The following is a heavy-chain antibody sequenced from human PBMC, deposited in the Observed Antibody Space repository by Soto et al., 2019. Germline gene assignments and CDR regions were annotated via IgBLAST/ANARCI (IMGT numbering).Heavy chain of an antibody. V-gene: IGHV1-69*13. D-gene: IGHD2-21*02. Sequence: SVKVSCKASGGTFSSYAISWVRQAPGQGLEWMGGIIPIFGTANYAQKFRGRVTITADESTSTAYMELSSLRSEDTAVYYCASSQVATRLIIPLFHYGVDLWGQGSTVTFSS. CDR1: GGTFSSYA. CDR2: IIPIFGTA. J-gene: IGHJ6*02. CDR3: ASSQVATRLIIPLFHYGVDL.